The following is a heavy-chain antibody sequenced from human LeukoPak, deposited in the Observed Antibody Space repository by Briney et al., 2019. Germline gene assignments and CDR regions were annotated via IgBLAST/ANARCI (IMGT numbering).Heavy chain of an antibody. CDR3: AKDCYYDSSGYYCGGFDY. J-gene: IGHJ4*02. CDR1: GFSFSTYW. V-gene: IGHV3-23*01. D-gene: IGHD3-22*01. CDR2: ISGSGGST. Sequence: PGGSLRLSCEVSGFSFSTYWMTWVRQAPGKGLEWVSAISGSGGSTYYADSGKGRFTISRDNSKNTLYLQMSSMRAEDTAVYYCAKDCYYDSSGYYCGGFDYWGQGTLVTVSS.